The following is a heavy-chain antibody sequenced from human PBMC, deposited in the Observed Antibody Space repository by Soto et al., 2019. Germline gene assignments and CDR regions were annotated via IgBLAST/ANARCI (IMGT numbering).Heavy chain of an antibody. J-gene: IGHJ3*02. CDR3: ARGGRHAALDI. CDR2: INPISGGT. V-gene: IGHV1-2*02. Sequence: QVQLVPSGAEVKKPGASVKVSCKASGYNFTGYYMHWVRQDPGQGLEWMGWINPISGGTNCAQRFQGSVTRTRDTSMSTAYMEMSSLRSDDTAVYYCARGGRHAALDIWGQGTMVTVSS. CDR1: GYNFTGYY. D-gene: IGHD6-6*01.